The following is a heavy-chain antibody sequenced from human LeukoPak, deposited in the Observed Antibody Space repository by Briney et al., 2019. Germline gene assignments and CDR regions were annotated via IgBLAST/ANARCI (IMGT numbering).Heavy chain of an antibody. Sequence: SETLSLTCAVSGGSISSSNWWSWVRQPPGKGLEWIGEIYHSGSTNYNPSLKSRVTISVDKSKNQFSLKLSSVTAADTAVYYCARSRAFNSGAFDPWGQGSLVTVSS. CDR1: GGSISSSNW. CDR2: IYHSGST. D-gene: IGHD1-26*01. CDR3: ARSRAFNSGAFDP. V-gene: IGHV4-4*02. J-gene: IGHJ5*02.